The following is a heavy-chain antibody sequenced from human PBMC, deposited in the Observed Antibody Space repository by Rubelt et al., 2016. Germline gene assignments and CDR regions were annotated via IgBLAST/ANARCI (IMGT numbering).Heavy chain of an antibody. CDR2: INPNSGGT. CDR3: ARVERGNLDY. J-gene: IGHJ4*02. Sequence: QVQLVQSGAEVKKPGASVKVSCKASGYTFTGYYMHWVRQAPGQGLEWMGWINPNSGGTKYAKKFQGRVPRTRETSISTAYMELSRLRSDDTAVYYCARVERGNLDYWGQGTLVTVSS. CDR1: GYTFTGYY. V-gene: IGHV1-2*02.